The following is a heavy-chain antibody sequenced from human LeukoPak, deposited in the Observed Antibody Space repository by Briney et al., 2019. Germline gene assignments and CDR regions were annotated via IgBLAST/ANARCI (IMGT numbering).Heavy chain of an antibody. CDR1: GGSISSSSYY. D-gene: IGHD3-22*01. CDR3: ARQGSRLNYYDSSGDY. Sequence: SETLSLTCTVSGGSISSSSYYWGWIRQHPGKGLEWVGSIYYSGSTYYNPSLKSRVTISVDTSKNQFSLKLSSVTAADTAVYYCARQGSRLNYYDSSGDYWGQGTLVTVSS. J-gene: IGHJ4*02. CDR2: IYYSGST. V-gene: IGHV4-39*01.